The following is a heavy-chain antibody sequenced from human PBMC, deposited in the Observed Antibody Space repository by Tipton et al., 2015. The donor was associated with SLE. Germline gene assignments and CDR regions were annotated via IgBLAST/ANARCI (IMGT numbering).Heavy chain of an antibody. CDR2: ISYDGSNK. CDR1: GFTFSNYG. J-gene: IGHJ6*02. V-gene: IGHV3-30*03. Sequence: SLRLSCAASGFTFSNYGMHWVRQAPGKGLEWVAVISYDGSNKYYADSVKGRFTISRDNSKNTLFLQMNSLRAEDTAVYYCASLLWFRVYYYGMDVWGQGTTVTVSS. CDR3: ASLLWFRVYYYGMDV. D-gene: IGHD3-10*01.